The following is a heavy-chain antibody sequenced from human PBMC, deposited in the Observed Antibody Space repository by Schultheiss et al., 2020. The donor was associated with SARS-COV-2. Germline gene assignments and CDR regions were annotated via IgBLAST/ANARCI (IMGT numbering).Heavy chain of an antibody. V-gene: IGHV1-69*13. Sequence: SVKVSCKASGGTFSSYAISWVRQAPGQGLEWMGGIIPIFGTANYAQKFQGRVTITADESTSTAYMELSSLRSEDTAVYYCARDRCSSTSCYTYYYGMDVWGQGTTVTVSS. CDR1: GGTFSSYA. J-gene: IGHJ6*02. D-gene: IGHD2-2*01. CDR2: IIPIFGTA. CDR3: ARDRCSSTSCYTYYYGMDV.